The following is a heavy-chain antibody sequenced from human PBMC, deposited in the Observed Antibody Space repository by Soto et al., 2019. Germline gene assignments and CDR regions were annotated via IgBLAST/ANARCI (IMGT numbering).Heavy chain of an antibody. CDR1: GGSITGGFSY. CDR2: IYYSGTT. J-gene: IGHJ6*03. CDR3: ARSLPGGTIFYMDI. V-gene: IGHV4-31*03. D-gene: IGHD1-26*01. Sequence: QVQLRESGPGLVQPAQTLSLTCTVAGGSITGGFSYWTWVRQHPGKGLEWVGHIYYSGTTYYNPSLKRRVDISVDPSQSRFSLKLSSVTAADTAMYFCARSLPGGTIFYMDIWGEGTTVTVSS.